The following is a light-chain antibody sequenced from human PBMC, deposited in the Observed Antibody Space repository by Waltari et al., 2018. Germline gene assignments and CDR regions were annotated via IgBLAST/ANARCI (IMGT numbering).Light chain of an antibody. J-gene: IGLJ1*01. V-gene: IGLV2-14*03. Sequence: QSALTQPASVSGSPGQSITISCTGTSNDVGGYGYVPWYQQYPGKAPQLIIYEVSYRPSGISTRFSGSKSGNTASLTISGLQADDEADYYCSSHTSTVPHVFGTGTRVTVV. CDR3: SSHTSTVPHV. CDR1: SNDVGGYGY. CDR2: EVS.